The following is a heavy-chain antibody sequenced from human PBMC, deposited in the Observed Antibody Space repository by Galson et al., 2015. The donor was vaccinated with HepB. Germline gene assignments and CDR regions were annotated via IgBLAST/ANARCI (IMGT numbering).Heavy chain of an antibody. D-gene: IGHD6-19*01. CDR3: VRGTTHSSLWY. Sequence: SLRLSCAASGFTFSSYWVHWVRQAPGKGLVWVSHISGDGSRTIYADSVRGRFTISRDNAKSTLDLQMNSLTAEDTAVYYCVRGTTHSSLWYWGQGALVTVSS. CDR1: GFTFSSYW. J-gene: IGHJ4*02. V-gene: IGHV3-74*01. CDR2: ISGDGSRT.